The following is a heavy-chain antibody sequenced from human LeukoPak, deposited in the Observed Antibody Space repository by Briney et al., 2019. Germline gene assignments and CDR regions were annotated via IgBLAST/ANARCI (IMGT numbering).Heavy chain of an antibody. CDR2: FCGRGLKS. J-gene: IGHJ5*02. Sequence: GGSLRLSCAASGFTFSIYAMSGVPQAPGKGLECVSAFCGRGLKSYYADSGNGRFTSSGDNSKNTLYLQMNSLRAEDTAVYYCAKGSYCGGDCYLHWIGPWGQGTLVTVSS. D-gene: IGHD2-21*02. CDR3: AKGSYCGGDCYLHWIGP. V-gene: IGHV3-23*01. CDR1: GFTFSIYA.